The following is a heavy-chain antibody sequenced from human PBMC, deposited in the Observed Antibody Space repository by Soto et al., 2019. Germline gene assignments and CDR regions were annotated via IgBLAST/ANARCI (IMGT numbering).Heavy chain of an antibody. CDR1: GGSISSGGYY. Sequence: SETLSLTCTVSGGSISSGGYYWSWIRQPPGKGLGWIGYIYYSGSTNYNPSLKSRVTISVDTSKNQFSLKLSSVTAADTAVYYCARDRSSGWCDYWGQGTLVTVSS. J-gene: IGHJ4*02. CDR2: IYYSGST. CDR3: ARDRSSGWCDY. V-gene: IGHV4-61*08. D-gene: IGHD6-19*01.